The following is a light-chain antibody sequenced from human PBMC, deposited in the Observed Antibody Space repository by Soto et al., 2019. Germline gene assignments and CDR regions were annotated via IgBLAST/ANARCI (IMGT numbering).Light chain of an antibody. V-gene: IGLV4-69*02. CDR2: LNSDGSH. CDR1: SGHISYA. CDR3: QTWGTGIQV. Sequence: QLVLTQSPSASASLGASVKLTCTLSSGHISYAIAWHQQQPEKGPRYSMKLNSDGSHSKGDGIPDRFSGSSSGAERYLTISSLQSEDEADYYCQTWGTGIQVFGGGTKLTVL. J-gene: IGLJ2*01.